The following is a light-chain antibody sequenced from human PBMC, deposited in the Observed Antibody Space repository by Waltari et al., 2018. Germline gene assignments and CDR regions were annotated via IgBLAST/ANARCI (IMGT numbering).Light chain of an antibody. CDR1: QSVNSY. CDR2: DAS. J-gene: IGKJ5*01. V-gene: IGKV3-11*01. CDR3: QQRFTWPSIT. Sequence: EIVLTQSPATLSLSPGASSPLSCRTSQSVNSYLAWYQHQPGQAPRLLIYDASNRATGIPARFSGSGSGTDFTLTISSLEPDDFALYYCQQRFTWPSITFGQGTRLEIK.